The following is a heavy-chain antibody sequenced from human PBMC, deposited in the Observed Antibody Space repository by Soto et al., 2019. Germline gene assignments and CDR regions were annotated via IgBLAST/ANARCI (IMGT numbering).Heavy chain of an antibody. V-gene: IGHV4-34*01. Sequence: QVQLQQWGAGLLKPSETLSLTCAVYGGSFSGYYWSWIRQPPGKGLAWIGEINHSGRNNYNPSLKSRVTLSVDTSKNQSALQLSSGTAADTAGYYCARGNRVDYGDCTSPHFAYWGQGTLVTVSS. J-gene: IGHJ4*02. CDR3: ARGNRVDYGDCTSPHFAY. CDR2: INHSGRN. CDR1: GGSFSGYY. D-gene: IGHD4-17*01.